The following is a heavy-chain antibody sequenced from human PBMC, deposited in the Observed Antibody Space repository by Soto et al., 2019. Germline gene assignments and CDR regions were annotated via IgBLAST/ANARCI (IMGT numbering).Heavy chain of an antibody. CDR1: GYSFSNYW. Sequence: GESLKISCKGSGYSFSNYWIAWVRQMPGKGLEWMGIIFPADSDTKYSPSFQGQVTISADKSISTAYLQWSSLKASDTAMYYCASSVVVPSTMNYFEYWGQGSLVTVSS. D-gene: IGHD2-15*01. CDR2: IFPADSDT. CDR3: ASSVVVPSTMNYFEY. J-gene: IGHJ4*02. V-gene: IGHV5-51*01.